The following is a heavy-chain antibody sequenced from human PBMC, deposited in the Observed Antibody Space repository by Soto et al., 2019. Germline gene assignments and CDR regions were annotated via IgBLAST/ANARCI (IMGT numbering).Heavy chain of an antibody. CDR1: GGSIRVQSYY. D-gene: IGHD1-20*01. CDR3: TRRYNWNDYYFDH. J-gene: IGHJ4*02. CDR2: SYYSGIS. V-gene: IGHV4-39*01. Sequence: SETLSLTCTVSGGSIRVQSYYWTWIRQTPGKGLEWVGSSYYSGISYFNPALKGRVTISVDTSTNQFSLRLTSVTAADTAVYYCTRRYNWNDYYFDHWGQGTLVTVSS.